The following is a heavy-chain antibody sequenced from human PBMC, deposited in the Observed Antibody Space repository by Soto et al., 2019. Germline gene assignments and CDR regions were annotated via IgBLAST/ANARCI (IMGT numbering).Heavy chain of an antibody. V-gene: IGHV5-51*01. D-gene: IGHD4-17*01. Sequence: GESLKTSCKGSGYSFSSHWIGWGRLMPGEGLDWMGIIYPGDSDTSYSPSFLGQVTITADKSINTAYRQWSSLKASDTAMYYCARQGNGAEGFDFWGQGALVTVSS. CDR3: ARQGNGAEGFDF. CDR2: IYPGDSDT. J-gene: IGHJ4*02. CDR1: GYSFSSHW.